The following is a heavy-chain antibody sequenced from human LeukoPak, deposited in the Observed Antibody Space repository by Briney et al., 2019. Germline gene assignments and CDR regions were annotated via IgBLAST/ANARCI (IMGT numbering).Heavy chain of an antibody. V-gene: IGHV1-2*06. CDR1: GYTFNGYY. CDR3: AISMVVIMTSDY. Sequence: ASVKVSCKASGYTFNGYYIHWVRQAPGQGLEWMGRINPNSGVTNYAQKFQGRVTMTSDTSISTAYMELSRLRSDDTAVYHCAISMVVIMTSDYWGQGTLVTVSS. J-gene: IGHJ4*02. D-gene: IGHD4/OR15-4a*01. CDR2: INPNSGVT.